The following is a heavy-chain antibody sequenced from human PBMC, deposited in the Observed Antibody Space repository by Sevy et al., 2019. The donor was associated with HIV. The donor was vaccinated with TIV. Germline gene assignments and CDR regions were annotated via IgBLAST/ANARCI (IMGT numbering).Heavy chain of an antibody. CDR3: ARQPLGSCYDSSGPTAFDI. CDR2: INPSGGST. J-gene: IGHJ3*02. V-gene: IGHV1-46*01. Sequence: ASVKVSCKASGYTFTSYYMHWVRQAPGQGLEWMGIINPSGGSTSYAQKFQGRVTMTRDTSTSTVYMELSSLRSEDTAVYYCARQPLGSCYDSSGPTAFDIWGQGTMVTVS. CDR1: GYTFTSYY. D-gene: IGHD3-22*01.